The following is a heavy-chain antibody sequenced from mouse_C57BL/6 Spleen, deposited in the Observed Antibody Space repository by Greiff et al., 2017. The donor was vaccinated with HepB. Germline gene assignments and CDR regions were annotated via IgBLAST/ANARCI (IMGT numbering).Heavy chain of an antibody. Sequence: VQLQQSGPELVKPGASVKISCKASGYAFSSSWMNWVKQRPGKGLEWIGRIYPGDGDTNYNGKFKGKATLTADKSSSTDYMQLSSLTSEDSAVYFCARWDYGNEGFAYWGQGTLVTVSA. V-gene: IGHV1-82*01. CDR3: ARWDYGNEGFAY. D-gene: IGHD2-1*01. CDR2: IYPGDGDT. J-gene: IGHJ3*01. CDR1: GYAFSSSW.